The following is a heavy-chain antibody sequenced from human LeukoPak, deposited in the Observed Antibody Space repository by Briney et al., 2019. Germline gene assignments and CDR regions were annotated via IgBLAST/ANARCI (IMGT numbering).Heavy chain of an antibody. V-gene: IGHV3-33*01. CDR2: IWYDGSKK. CDR1: GFTFSIYG. CDR3: ARAQEYARSGYVDAFDM. Sequence: PGRSLTLSCAASGFTFSIYGMHWVRQAPGKGLEWVAVIWYDGSKKYYADSVKGRFTISRDNSKNTLYLQMNSLRVEDTAVYYCARAQEYARSGYVDAFDMWGQGTMGTVSS. J-gene: IGHJ3*02. D-gene: IGHD3-22*01.